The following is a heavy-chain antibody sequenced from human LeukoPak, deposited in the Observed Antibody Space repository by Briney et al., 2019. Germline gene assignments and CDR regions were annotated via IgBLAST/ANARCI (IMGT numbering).Heavy chain of an antibody. D-gene: IGHD3-9*01. CDR2: IYYSGST. CDR3: ARQFPYYDILTGYYHALDAFDI. CDR1: GGSISSSSYY. Sequence: SETLSLTCTVSGGSISSSSYYWGWIRQPPGKGLGWIGSIYYSGSTYYNPSLKSRVTISVDTSKNQFSLKLSSVTAADTAVYYCARQFPYYDILTGYYHALDAFDIWGQGTMVTVSS. V-gene: IGHV4-39*01. J-gene: IGHJ3*02.